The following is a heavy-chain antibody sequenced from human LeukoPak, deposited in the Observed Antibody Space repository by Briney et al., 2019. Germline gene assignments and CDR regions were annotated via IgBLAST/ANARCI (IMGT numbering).Heavy chain of an antibody. CDR1: GGSISSHY. Sequence: SETLSLTCTVSGGSISSHYWSWIRQPPGKGLEWIGDINYSGSTKYNPSLKSRVTISEDTSRNQFSLMLSSVTAADTAVYYCAGGGGYWGQGTLVTVSS. CDR3: AGGGGY. J-gene: IGHJ4*02. V-gene: IGHV4-59*03. D-gene: IGHD3-16*01. CDR2: INYSGST.